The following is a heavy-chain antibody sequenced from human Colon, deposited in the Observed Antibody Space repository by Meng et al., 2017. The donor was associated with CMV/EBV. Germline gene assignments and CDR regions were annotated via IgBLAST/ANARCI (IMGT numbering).Heavy chain of an antibody. J-gene: IGHJ6*02. V-gene: IGHV1-69*05. CDR2: IIPIFGTA. CDR1: GGTFSSYA. Sequence: SVKVSCKASGGTFSSYAISWVRQAPGQGLEWMGGIIPIFGTANYAQKFQGRVTITTDESTSTAYMELSSLRSEDTAVYYCARGGGDCSSTSCYTSTRGYYGMDVWGQGTTVTVSS. CDR3: ARGGGDCSSTSCYTSTRGYYGMDV. D-gene: IGHD2-2*02.